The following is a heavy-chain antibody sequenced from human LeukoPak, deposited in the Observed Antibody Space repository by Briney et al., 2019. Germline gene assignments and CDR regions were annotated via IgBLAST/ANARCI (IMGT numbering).Heavy chain of an antibody. CDR1: AFTFSNCA. CDR3: ARGAYQIVVVTAPTY. V-gene: IGHV3-30-3*01. Sequence: GGSLRLSCSDSAFTFSNCAMHWVRQAPGKGLEWVAVLSSDGSNKYYADSVKGRFTISRDISKNTLYLQMTSLRAEDTAVYYCARGAYQIVVVTAPTYWGQGTLVTVSS. J-gene: IGHJ4*02. CDR2: LSSDGSNK. D-gene: IGHD2-21*02.